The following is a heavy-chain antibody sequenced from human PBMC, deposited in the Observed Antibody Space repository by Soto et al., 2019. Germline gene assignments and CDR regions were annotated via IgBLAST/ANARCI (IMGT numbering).Heavy chain of an antibody. V-gene: IGHV1-69*08. Sequence: QVQLVQSGAEVKKPGSSMKVSCKASGGTFSSYTISWVRQAPGQGLEWMGRIIPILGIANYAQKFQGRVTITADKSTSTAYMELSSLRSEDTAVYYCARDRLGFGESLGYWGQGTLVTVSS. CDR3: ARDRLGFGESLGY. D-gene: IGHD3-10*01. J-gene: IGHJ4*02. CDR1: GGTFSSYT. CDR2: IIPILGIA.